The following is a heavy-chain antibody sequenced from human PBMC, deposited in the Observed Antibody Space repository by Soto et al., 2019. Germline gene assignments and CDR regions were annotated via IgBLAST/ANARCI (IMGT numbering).Heavy chain of an antibody. CDR3: ARGVQGIAAAGTPYYFDY. D-gene: IGHD6-13*01. CDR2: ISSSSSYT. J-gene: IGHJ4*02. CDR1: GFTFSDYY. Sequence: PGGSLRLSCAASGFTFSDYYMSWIRQAPGKGLEWVSYISSSSSYTNYADSVKGRFTISRDNAKNSLYLQMNSLRAEDTAVYYCARGVQGIAAAGTPYYFDYWGQGTLVTVSS. V-gene: IGHV3-11*05.